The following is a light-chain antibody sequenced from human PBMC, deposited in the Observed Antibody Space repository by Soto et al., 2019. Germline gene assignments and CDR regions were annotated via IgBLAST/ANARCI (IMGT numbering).Light chain of an antibody. V-gene: IGKV1-39*01. CDR2: AAS. CDR1: QSISSY. CDR3: QQSYSTLYT. Sequence: DIQMTQSPSSLSASVGDRVTITCRASQSISSYLKWYQQKPGKAPKLLIYAASSLQSGFPSRVSGSGSGTDFNLTISSLQPEDFATYYCQQSYSTLYTCGQGTKLEIK. J-gene: IGKJ2*01.